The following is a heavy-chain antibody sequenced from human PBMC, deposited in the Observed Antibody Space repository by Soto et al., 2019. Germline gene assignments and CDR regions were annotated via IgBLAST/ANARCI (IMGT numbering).Heavy chain of an antibody. Sequence: PSETLSLTCAVSGGSISSGGYSWSWIRQPPGKGLEWIGYIYHSGSTYYNPSLKSRVTISVDRSKNQFSLKLSSVTAADTAVYYCARWWGGYDTNWFDPWGQGTLVTVSS. CDR2: IYHSGST. CDR1: GGSISSGGYS. CDR3: ARWWGGYDTNWFDP. D-gene: IGHD5-12*01. V-gene: IGHV4-30-2*01. J-gene: IGHJ5*02.